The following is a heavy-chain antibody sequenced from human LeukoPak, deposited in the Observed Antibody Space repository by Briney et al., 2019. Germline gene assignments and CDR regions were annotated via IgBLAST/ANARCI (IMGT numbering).Heavy chain of an antibody. D-gene: IGHD5-18*01. Sequence: ASVKVSCKASGYTFTSYDINWVRQATGQGLEWMGWMNPNSGNTGYAQKFQGRVTMTRNTSISTAYMELSSLRSEDTAVYYCARTPVYSYGRAGKTAFDIWGQGTMVTVSS. J-gene: IGHJ3*02. V-gene: IGHV1-8*01. CDR2: MNPNSGNT. CDR1: GYTFTSYD. CDR3: ARTPVYSYGRAGKTAFDI.